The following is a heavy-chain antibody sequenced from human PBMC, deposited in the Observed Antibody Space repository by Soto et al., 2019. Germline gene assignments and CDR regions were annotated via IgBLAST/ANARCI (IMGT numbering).Heavy chain of an antibody. D-gene: IGHD3-10*01. CDR2: IYYSGST. V-gene: IGHV4-39*01. CDR1: GGSISSSSYY. CDR3: ARPYYYGSGMVFAP. J-gene: IGHJ5*02. Sequence: QLQLQESGPGLVKPSETLSLTCTVSGGSISSSSYYWGWIRQPPGKGLEWVGSIYYSGSTYYNPSLKSRVTISVDTSKNQFSLKLSSVTAADTAVYYCARPYYYGSGMVFAPWGQGTLVTVSS.